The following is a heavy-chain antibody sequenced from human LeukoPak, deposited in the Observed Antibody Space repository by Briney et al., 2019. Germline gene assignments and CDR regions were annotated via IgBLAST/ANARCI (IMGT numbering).Heavy chain of an antibody. CDR2: IYHSGST. Sequence: SETLSLTCTVSGYSISSGYYWGWIRQPPGRGLEWIGSIYHSGSTYYNPSLKSRVTIPVDTSKNQFSLKLSSVTAADTAVYYCARGYSSSWYSPSYFDYWGQGTLVTVSS. CDR3: ARGYSSSWYSPSYFDY. J-gene: IGHJ4*02. D-gene: IGHD6-13*01. V-gene: IGHV4-38-2*02. CDR1: GYSISSGYY.